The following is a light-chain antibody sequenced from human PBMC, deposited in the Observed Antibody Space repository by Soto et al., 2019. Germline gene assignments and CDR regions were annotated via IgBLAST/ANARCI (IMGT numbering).Light chain of an antibody. V-gene: IGKV2-40*01. CDR3: MQRKEFPVT. CDR2: TLS. CDR1: QSLFDSDDGTTY. Sequence: DIVMTQTPLSLPVTPGAPASISCRSSQSLFDSDDGTTYLDWYLQKPGQSPQLLIYTLSYRASGAPARFSCSRAGTDFTLKISRVEAEDVGLYSCMQRKEFPVTVGGGTTVDIK. J-gene: IGKJ4*01.